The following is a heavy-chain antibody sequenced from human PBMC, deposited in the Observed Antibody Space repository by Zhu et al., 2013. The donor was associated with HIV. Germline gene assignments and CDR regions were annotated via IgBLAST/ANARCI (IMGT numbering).Heavy chain of an antibody. Sequence: QVQLVQSGVEVKKPGASVKVSCKASGYTFTTYGITWVRQAPGQGLEWMGWISAYNGHTNYAQNLQGRVAMATDTSTSTAYMELKRLTSDDTAVYYCAEFGTGFDYWGQGTLVTVSS. D-gene: IGHD3-16*01. CDR1: GYTFTTYG. J-gene: IGHJ4*02. CDR2: ISAYNGHT. V-gene: IGHV1-18*01. CDR3: AEFGTGFDY.